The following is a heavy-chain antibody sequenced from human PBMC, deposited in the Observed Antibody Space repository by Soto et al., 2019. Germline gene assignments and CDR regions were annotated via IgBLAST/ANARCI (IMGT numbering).Heavy chain of an antibody. J-gene: IGHJ6*02. CDR2: ISSSGSTI. D-gene: IGHD3-16*01. V-gene: IGHV3-48*02. CDR1: GFTFSNYH. Sequence: EAQLVESGGGLVQRGGSLRLSCAASGFTFSNYHMNWVRQAPGKGLEWVSYISSSGSTIYYADSVKGRFTISRDIAKISVYLQLDSLRDEDTAVYYCARDSRLRLGTYYSGMDVWGQGTTVTVSS. CDR3: ARDSRLRLGTYYSGMDV.